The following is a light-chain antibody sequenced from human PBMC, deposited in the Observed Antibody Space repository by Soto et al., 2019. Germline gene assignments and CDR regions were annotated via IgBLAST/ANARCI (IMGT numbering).Light chain of an antibody. V-gene: IGLV2-14*03. CDR3: SSYTTSSTRL. CDR1: SSDVGAYDF. Sequence: QSVLAQPASVSGSPGQSITISCTGTSSDVGAYDFVSWYQQHPDKAPKLMIYEVSNRPSGVSYRFSGSKSVNTATLTISGLQAEDEADYYCSSYTTSSTRLFGNGTKVTVL. J-gene: IGLJ1*01. CDR2: EVS.